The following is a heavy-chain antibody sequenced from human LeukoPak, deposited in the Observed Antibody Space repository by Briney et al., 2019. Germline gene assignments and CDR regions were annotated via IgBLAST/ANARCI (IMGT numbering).Heavy chain of an antibody. V-gene: IGHV3-13*01. CDR1: GFTFVDYD. CDR3: ARGGIQVSGIDEFDY. J-gene: IGHJ4*02. D-gene: IGHD6-19*01. CDR2: IGIRGDT. Sequence: GGTLRLSCAASGFTFVDYDMHWVRQAIGKGLEWVSAIGIRGDTHYSGSVKGRFTISRENAESSLYLQMNSLRAEDTAVYYCARGGIQVSGIDEFDYWGQGTLVTVSS.